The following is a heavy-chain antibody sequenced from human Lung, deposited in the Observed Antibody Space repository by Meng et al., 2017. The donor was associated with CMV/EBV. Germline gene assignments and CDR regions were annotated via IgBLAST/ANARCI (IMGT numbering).Heavy chain of an antibody. D-gene: IGHD6-13*01. J-gene: IGHJ4*02. V-gene: IGHV3-23*01. CDR1: GFTFSSFA. CDR2: ITASGGST. Sequence: GGSXRLXCAASGFTFSSFAMRWVRQAPGKGLEWDSAITASGGSTYYADSVKGRFTISRDNSKNTLYLQMNSLRAEDTAVYYCAKAYSGSWYREYYDYWGQGTXVTVSS. CDR3: AKAYSGSWYREYYDY.